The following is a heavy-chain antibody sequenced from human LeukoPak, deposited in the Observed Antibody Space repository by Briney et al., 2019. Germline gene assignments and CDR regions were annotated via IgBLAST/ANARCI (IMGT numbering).Heavy chain of an antibody. CDR2: IRYDGSNK. J-gene: IGHJ4*02. D-gene: IGHD5-18*01. CDR3: AKESFRFTATPPQTYFDY. V-gene: IGHV3-30*02. CDR1: GFTFSSYG. Sequence: GGSLRLSCAASGFTFSSYGMYWVRQAPGKGLEWVAFIRYDGSNKYYADSVKGRFTISRDNSKNTLYLQMNSLRAEDTAVYYCAKESFRFTATPPQTYFDYWGQGTLVTVSS.